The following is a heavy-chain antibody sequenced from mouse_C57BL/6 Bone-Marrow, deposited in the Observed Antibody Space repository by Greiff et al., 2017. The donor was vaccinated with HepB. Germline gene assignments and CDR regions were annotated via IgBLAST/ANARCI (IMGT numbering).Heavy chain of an antibody. D-gene: IGHD4-1*01. Sequence: VKLQQPGAELVKPGASVKMSCKASGYTFTSYWITWVKQRPGQGLEWIGDIYPGSGSTNYNEKFKSKATLTADTSSSTAYMQLSSLTSEDSAVYYCARGRWDEIDYWGQGTTLTVSS. CDR1: GYTFTSYW. CDR3: ARGRWDEIDY. J-gene: IGHJ2*01. V-gene: IGHV1-55*01. CDR2: IYPGSGST.